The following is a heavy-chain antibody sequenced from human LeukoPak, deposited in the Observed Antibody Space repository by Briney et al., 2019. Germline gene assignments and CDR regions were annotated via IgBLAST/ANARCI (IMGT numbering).Heavy chain of an antibody. CDR3: ARDTTRWEPLGAFDI. D-gene: IGHD1-26*01. CDR1: GGSISSGRYY. CDR2: IYTSGST. Sequence: SETLSLTCTVSGGSISSGRYYWSWIRQPAGKGVEWIGRIYTSGSTNYNPSLKSRVTISVDTSKNQFSLKLSSVTAADTAVYYCARDTTRWEPLGAFDIWGQVTMVTVSS. V-gene: IGHV4-61*02. J-gene: IGHJ3*02.